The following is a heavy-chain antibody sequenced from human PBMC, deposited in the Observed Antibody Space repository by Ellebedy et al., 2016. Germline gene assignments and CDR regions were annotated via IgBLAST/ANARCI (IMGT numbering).Heavy chain of an antibody. Sequence: SETLSLTCTVSGASIRSFYWSWIRQSPGKGLEWIGYIYNGGSPTYHPSLRSRVTISEDRSKNHISLRLRSVTAADTAVYYCARQAAVRDSGAHYFDYWGLGTLVTVSS. CDR1: GASIRSFY. CDR3: ARQAAVRDSGAHYFDY. D-gene: IGHD6-13*01. J-gene: IGHJ4*02. CDR2: IYNGGSP. V-gene: IGHV4-59*08.